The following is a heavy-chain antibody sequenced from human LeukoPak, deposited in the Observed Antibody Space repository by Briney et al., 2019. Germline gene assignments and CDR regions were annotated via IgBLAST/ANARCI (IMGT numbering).Heavy chain of an antibody. V-gene: IGHV4-59*01. D-gene: IGHD3-16*01. CDR2: IYNSGNT. CDR1: GGFINSYY. CDR3: ARESGSYLWRSWLNP. J-gene: IGHJ5*02. Sequence: PSEILSLTCTVSGGFINSYYWTWIRQPPGKGLEWIGNIYNSGNTNYNPSLKSRVTISVDTSKNQFSLKLNSVTAADTAVYYCARESGSYLWRSWLNPWGQGTLVTVSS.